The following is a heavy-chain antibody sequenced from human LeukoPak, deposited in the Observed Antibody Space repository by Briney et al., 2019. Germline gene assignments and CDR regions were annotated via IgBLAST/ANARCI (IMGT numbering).Heavy chain of an antibody. CDR3: ARGPAYSNYEASCYYYMDV. CDR2: MNPNSGNT. J-gene: IGHJ6*03. V-gene: IGHV1-8*03. D-gene: IGHD4-11*01. CDR1: GYTLTNYD. Sequence: ASVKVSCKASGYTLTNYDINWVRQATGQGLEWMGWMNPNSGNTGYAEKFQGRVTITRDTSITTAYMELTSLRSEDSAVYYCARGPAYSNYEASCYYYMDVWGKGTTVTVPS.